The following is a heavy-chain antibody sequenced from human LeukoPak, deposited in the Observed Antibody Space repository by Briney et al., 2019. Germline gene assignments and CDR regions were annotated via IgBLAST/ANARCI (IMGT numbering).Heavy chain of an antibody. J-gene: IGHJ3*02. CDR3: ARHSVGAKDAFDI. Sequence: SETLSLTCTVSGGSISSYYWSWIRQPPGKGLEWIGYIYYSGGTNYNPSLKSRVTISVDTSKNQFSLKLSSVTAADTAVYYCARHSVGAKDAFDIWGQGTMVTVSS. D-gene: IGHD1-26*01. V-gene: IGHV4-59*08. CDR1: GGSISSYY. CDR2: IYYSGGT.